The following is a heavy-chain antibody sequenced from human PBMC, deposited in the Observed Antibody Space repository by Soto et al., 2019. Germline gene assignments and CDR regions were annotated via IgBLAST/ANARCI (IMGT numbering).Heavy chain of an antibody. CDR2: IYSAGST. V-gene: IGHV3-53*01. J-gene: IGHJ4*02. D-gene: IGHD2-2*01. Sequence: GGSLRLSCVASGFAVSSNYLSWVRQAPGEGLEWVSLIYSAGSTYYADSVKGRFTISRDNSKKTLYLQMNNLRADDTAVYYCARDTTSAGLDYWAQGTLVTVS. CDR3: ARDTTSAGLDY. CDR1: GFAVSSNY.